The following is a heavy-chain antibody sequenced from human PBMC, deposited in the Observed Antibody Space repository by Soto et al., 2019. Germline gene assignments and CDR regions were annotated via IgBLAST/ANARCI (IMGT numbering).Heavy chain of an antibody. J-gene: IGHJ6*02. D-gene: IGHD1-26*01. Sequence: PSETLSLTCAVSGGSISSSNWWSWVRQPPGKGLEWIGEIYHSGSTNYNPSLKSRVTISVDKSKNQFSLKLSSVTAADTAVYYCARRSFPSYSGSYHGFLRYYGMDVWGQGTTVTVSS. CDR2: IYHSGST. CDR1: GGSISSSNW. V-gene: IGHV4-4*02. CDR3: ARRSFPSYSGSYHGFLRYYGMDV.